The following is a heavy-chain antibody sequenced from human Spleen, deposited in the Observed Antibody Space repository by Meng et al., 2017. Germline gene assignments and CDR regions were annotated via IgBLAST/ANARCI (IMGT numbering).Heavy chain of an antibody. J-gene: IGHJ4*02. V-gene: IGHV3-48*03. Sequence: GESLKISCAASGFTFRSHEMNWVRQAPGKGLEWISYINGPGNNIYYAGSVRGRFTISRDNAKNSLYLQMDRLRAEDTAVYYCARDFKSEWEMPSFFEYWGQGILVTVSS. CDR2: INGPGNNI. D-gene: IGHD1-26*01. CDR3: ARDFKSEWEMPSFFEY. CDR1: GFTFRSHE.